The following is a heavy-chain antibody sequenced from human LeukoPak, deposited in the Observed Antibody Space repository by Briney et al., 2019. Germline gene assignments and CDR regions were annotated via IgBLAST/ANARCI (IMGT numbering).Heavy chain of an antibody. Sequence: GGSLRLSCAVSGFTFSDHFLDWVRQAPGNGLEWVGRSRNKAKSYTTEYAASVKGRFTISRDDSKNSLYLQINSLETEDTAVYYWVRVGSVSGSDYLDYWGQGTLVTVSS. J-gene: IGHJ4*02. CDR3: VRVGSVSGSDYLDY. CDR2: SRNKAKSYTT. CDR1: GFTFSDHF. V-gene: IGHV3-72*01. D-gene: IGHD6-19*01.